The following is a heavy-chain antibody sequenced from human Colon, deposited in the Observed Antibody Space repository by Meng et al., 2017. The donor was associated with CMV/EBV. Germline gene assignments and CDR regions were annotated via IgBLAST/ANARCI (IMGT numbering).Heavy chain of an antibody. CDR2: IYSGGSST. Sequence: ASGVTFSSYAMSWVRQAPGKGLEWVSVIYSGGSSTYYADSVKGRFTISRDNSKNTLYLQMNSLRAEDTAVYYCAKGNNWNADNWFDPWGQGTLVTVSS. CDR3: AKGNNWNADNWFDP. J-gene: IGHJ5*02. CDR1: GVTFSSYA. V-gene: IGHV3-23*03. D-gene: IGHD1-1*01.